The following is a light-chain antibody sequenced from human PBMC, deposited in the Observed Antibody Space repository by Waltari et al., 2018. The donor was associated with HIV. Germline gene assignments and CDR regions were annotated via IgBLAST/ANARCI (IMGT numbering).Light chain of an antibody. CDR3: MLATHWPPAWT. V-gene: IGKV2-30*01. Sequence: VGMSQSPPSLPVTLGTQASISCRPSQRLVNSDGNPYLNWFHQRPGQSPRRLIYKVSNRDSGVPDRFSGSGSGSDFTLKISRVEAEDVGVYYCMLATHWPPAWTFGQGTKVEIK. CDR2: KVS. J-gene: IGKJ1*01. CDR1: QRLVNSDGNPY.